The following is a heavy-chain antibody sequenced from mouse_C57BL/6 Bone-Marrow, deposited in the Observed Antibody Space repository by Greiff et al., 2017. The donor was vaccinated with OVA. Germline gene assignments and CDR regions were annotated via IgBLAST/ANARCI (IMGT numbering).Heavy chain of an antibody. CDR1: GYTFTDYY. CDR2: INPNNGGT. D-gene: IGHD1-2*01. J-gene: IGHJ4*01. CDR3: ALITTIGGDY. V-gene: IGHV1-26*01. Sequence: EVQLQQSGPELVKPGASVKISCKASGYTFTDYYMNWVKQSHGKSLEWIGDINPNNGGTSYNQKFKGKATLTVDKSSSTAYMELRSLTSEDSAVYYCALITTIGGDYWGQGTSVTVSS.